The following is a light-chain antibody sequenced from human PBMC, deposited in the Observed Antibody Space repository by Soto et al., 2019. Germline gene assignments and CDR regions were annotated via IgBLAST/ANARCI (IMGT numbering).Light chain of an antibody. CDR1: QSISSY. Sequence: DIQMTHSPSSLSASVGDKVTITCRASQSISSYLNWYQQKPGKAPKLMIYAASSLQSGVPSRFSGSGSGTDFTLTISSLQKEDVATYDGQQSYSTTPTFGGGTKVDIK. CDR2: AAS. V-gene: IGKV1-39*01. CDR3: QQSYSTTPT. J-gene: IGKJ4*01.